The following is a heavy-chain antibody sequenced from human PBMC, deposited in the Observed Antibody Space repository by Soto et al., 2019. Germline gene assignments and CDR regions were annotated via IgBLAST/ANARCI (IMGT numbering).Heavy chain of an antibody. V-gene: IGHV1-18*01. Sequence: QVQLVQSGAEVKKPGASVKVSCKASGYTFTSYGISCVRQAPGQGLEWMGWISAYNGNTNYAQQLQGRVTMTTDTSRSTAYMELRSLRSDATAVYYCARDKGDGSGSSYGYWGHGTLVTFSS. J-gene: IGHJ4*01. D-gene: IGHD3-10*01. CDR2: ISAYNGNT. CDR3: ARDKGDGSGSSYGY. CDR1: GYTFTSYG.